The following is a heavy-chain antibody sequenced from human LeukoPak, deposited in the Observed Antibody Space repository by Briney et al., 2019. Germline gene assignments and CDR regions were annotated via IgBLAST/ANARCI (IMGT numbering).Heavy chain of an antibody. V-gene: IGHV1-2*02. Sequence: ASVKVSCKASGYTFTGYYLHWVRQAPGQGLEWMGWINPNSGGTNYAQKFQGRVTLTRETSISTAYMEMSRLTSDDTAVYYCATGRDSGNWKSPFDYRAQGTLVTVSS. CDR3: ATGRDSGNWKSPFDY. D-gene: IGHD1-1*01. CDR1: GYTFTGYY. J-gene: IGHJ4*02. CDR2: INPNSGGT.